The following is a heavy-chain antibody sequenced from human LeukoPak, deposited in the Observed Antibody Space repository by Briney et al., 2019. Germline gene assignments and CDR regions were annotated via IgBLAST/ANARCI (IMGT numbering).Heavy chain of an antibody. CDR3: ASDPRDGGQNV. J-gene: IGHJ6*04. V-gene: IGHV3-30*03. CDR1: GFTFSSYW. CDR2: ISYSGDNK. D-gene: IGHD5-24*01. Sequence: PGGSLRLSCAASGFTFSSYWMSWVRQAPGKGLEWVTLISYSGDNKYYADSVKGRFTFSRDKSKNTLYLQMNSLRPEDSAVYYCASDPRDGGQNVWGKGTTVTVSS.